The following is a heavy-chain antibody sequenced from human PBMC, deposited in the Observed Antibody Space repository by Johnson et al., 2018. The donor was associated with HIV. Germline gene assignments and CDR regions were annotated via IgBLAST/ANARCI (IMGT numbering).Heavy chain of an antibody. D-gene: IGHD1-1*01. V-gene: IGHV3-33*08. CDR1: GFTFSSYA. J-gene: IGHJ3*02. Sequence: HVQLVESGGGVVQPGRSLRLSCAASGFTFSSYAMHWVRQAPGKGLEWVAVMWYDGSNKYYADSVKGRFTISRDNSKNTLYLQMNSLRAEDTAVYYCTTDRYAFDIWGQGTLVTVSS. CDR3: TTDRYAFDI. CDR2: MWYDGSNK.